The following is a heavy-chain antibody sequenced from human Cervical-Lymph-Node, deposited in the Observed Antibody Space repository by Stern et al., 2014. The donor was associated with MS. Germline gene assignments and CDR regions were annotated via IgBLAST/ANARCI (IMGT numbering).Heavy chain of an antibody. J-gene: IGHJ4*02. V-gene: IGHV5-51*01. CDR2: IYPGDSDP. Sequence: EVQLVESGAEVKKPGESLKISCKGSGYSFTANWIAWVRQMPGKGLEWRRIIYPGDSDPRYSPSFQGQVTISADRSISTAYLQWSSLKASDASMYYCARDYGDYAFDYWGQGTLVTVSS. D-gene: IGHD4-17*01. CDR3: ARDYGDYAFDY. CDR1: GYSFTANW.